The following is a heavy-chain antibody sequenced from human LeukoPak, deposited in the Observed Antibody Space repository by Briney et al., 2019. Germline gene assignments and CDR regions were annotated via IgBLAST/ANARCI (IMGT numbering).Heavy chain of an antibody. CDR3: ARGIYYYVS. D-gene: IGHD3-16*01. V-gene: IGHV3-7*03. CDR2: IKQDGSDK. J-gene: IGHJ5*02. CDR1: GFTFSSYW. Sequence: GGSLRLSCAASGFTFSSYWMSWVRQAPGKGLEWVANIKQDGSDKYYVDSVRGRFTISRDNAKTSLYLQMNSLRAEDTAVYYCARGIYYYVSWGQGTLVTVSS.